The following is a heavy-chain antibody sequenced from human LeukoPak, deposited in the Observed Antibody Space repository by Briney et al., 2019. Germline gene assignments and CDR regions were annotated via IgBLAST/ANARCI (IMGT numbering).Heavy chain of an antibody. V-gene: IGHV3-30*03. CDR1: GFTFSSYG. J-gene: IGHJ4*02. D-gene: IGHD4-17*01. Sequence: GRSLRLSCAASGFTFSSYGMHWVRQAPGKGLEWVAVISYDGSNKYYADSVKGRFTISRDNYKNTLYLQMNSLRAEDTAVYYCARHTVGDYLDYWGQGTLVTVSS. CDR3: ARHTVGDYLDY. CDR2: ISYDGSNK.